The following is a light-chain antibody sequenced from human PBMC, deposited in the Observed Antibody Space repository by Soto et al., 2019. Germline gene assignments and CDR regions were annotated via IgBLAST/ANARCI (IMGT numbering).Light chain of an antibody. CDR2: DAS. Sequence: DIQMTQSPSTLSAFVGDRVTITCRASQNINTWLAWYQQKPGKAPKLLIYDASSLESGVPSRFSGSGYGTEFTLTISSLQPDDFGIYHCQQYNTSFLTFGGGTKVEIK. V-gene: IGKV1-5*01. CDR3: QQYNTSFLT. J-gene: IGKJ4*01. CDR1: QNINTW.